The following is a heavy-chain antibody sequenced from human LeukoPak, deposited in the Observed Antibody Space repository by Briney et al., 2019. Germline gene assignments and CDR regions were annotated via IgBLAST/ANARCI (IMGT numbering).Heavy chain of an antibody. CDR2: ISGSGGST. CDR3: ARGGKIALAGTRSPQYFQH. J-gene: IGHJ1*01. CDR1: GFTFSSYA. V-gene: IGHV3-23*01. D-gene: IGHD6-19*01. Sequence: GGSLRLSCAASGFTFSSYAMSWVRQAPGKGLEWVSAISGSGGSTYYADSVKGRFTISRDNSKNTLYLQMNSLRPEDTAVYYCARGGKIALAGTRSPQYFQHWGQGTLVTVSS.